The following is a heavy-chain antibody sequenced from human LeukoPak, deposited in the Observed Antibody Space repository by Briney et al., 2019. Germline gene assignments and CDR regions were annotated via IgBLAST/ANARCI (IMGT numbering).Heavy chain of an antibody. Sequence: GGSLRLSCAASGFTVSSNYMSWVRQAPGKGLEWVSVIYSGGSTYYADSVKGRYTISRDTSKNTLYLQMNSLRAEDTAVYYCAKDRARGGATDFDYWGQGALVTVSS. V-gene: IGHV3-53*01. D-gene: IGHD3-16*01. CDR1: GFTVSSNY. J-gene: IGHJ4*02. CDR3: AKDRARGGATDFDY. CDR2: IYSGGST.